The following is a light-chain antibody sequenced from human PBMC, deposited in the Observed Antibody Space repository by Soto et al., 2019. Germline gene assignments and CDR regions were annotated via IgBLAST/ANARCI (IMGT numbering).Light chain of an antibody. CDR2: DNN. J-gene: IGLJ3*02. CDR1: GSNIGTYN. V-gene: IGLV1-51*01. Sequence: QSVLTQPPSVSTTPGQKLTISCSGTGSNIGTYNVFWYQQLPGTAPKLLIYDNNKRPSGIPDRFSGSKSGTSATLVITGLQTGDEADYYCGTWDSSLTTGVFGGGTKLTVL. CDR3: GTWDSSLTTGV.